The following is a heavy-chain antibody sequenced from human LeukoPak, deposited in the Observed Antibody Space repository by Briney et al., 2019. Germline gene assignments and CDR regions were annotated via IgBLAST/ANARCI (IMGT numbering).Heavy chain of an antibody. V-gene: IGHV4-59*01. CDR1: GGSISSYY. CDR2: IYYRGST. Sequence: SETLSLTCTVSGGSISSYYWSWIRQPPGKGLGWIGYIYYRGSTNYNPSLKSRVTISVDTSKNQFSLKLSSVTAADTAVYYCARDYDSSGFDYWGQGTLVTVSS. D-gene: IGHD3-22*01. J-gene: IGHJ4*02. CDR3: ARDYDSSGFDY.